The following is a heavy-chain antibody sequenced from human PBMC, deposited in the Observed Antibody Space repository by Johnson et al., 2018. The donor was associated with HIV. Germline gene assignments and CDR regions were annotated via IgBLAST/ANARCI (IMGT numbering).Heavy chain of an antibody. V-gene: IGHV3-9*01. Sequence: VQLVESGGGLVQPGGSLRLSCAASGFTFDDYAMHWVRQAPGKVLEWVSGISWNSGSIGYADSVKGRFTISRDNAKNSLYLQMNSLRAEDTALYYCAKADLGLGAFDIWGQGTMVTVSS. CDR1: GFTFDDYA. J-gene: IGHJ3*02. D-gene: IGHD3/OR15-3a*01. CDR3: AKADLGLGAFDI. CDR2: ISWNSGSI.